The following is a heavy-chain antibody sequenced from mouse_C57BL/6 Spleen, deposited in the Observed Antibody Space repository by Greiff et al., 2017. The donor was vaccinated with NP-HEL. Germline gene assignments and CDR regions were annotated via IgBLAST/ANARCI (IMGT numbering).Heavy chain of an antibody. D-gene: IGHD2-4*01. Sequence: QVQLQQSGAELARPGASVKLSCKASGYTFTSYGISWVKQRTGQGLEWIGEIYPRSGNTYYNEKFKGKATLTADKSSSTAYMELRSLTSEDSAVYVCARSEGSYYDYDGRHFDVWGTGTTVTVSS. V-gene: IGHV1-81*01. CDR1: GYTFTSYG. J-gene: IGHJ1*03. CDR2: IYPRSGNT. CDR3: ARSEGSYYDYDGRHFDV.